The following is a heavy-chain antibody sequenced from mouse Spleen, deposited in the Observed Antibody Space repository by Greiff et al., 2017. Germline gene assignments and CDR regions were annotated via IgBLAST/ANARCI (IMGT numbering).Heavy chain of an antibody. D-gene: IGHD1-1*01. CDR3: TREVTTVHWYFDV. CDR1: GFTFSSYA. V-gene: IGHV5-9-1*02. CDR2: ISSGGDYI. J-gene: IGHJ1*03. Sequence: EVKLVDSGEGLVKPGGSLKLSCAASGFTFSSYAMSWVRQTPEKRLEWVAYISSGGDYIYYADTVKGRFTISRDNARNTLYLQMSSLKSEDTAMYYCTREVTTVHWYFDVWGTGTTVTVSS.